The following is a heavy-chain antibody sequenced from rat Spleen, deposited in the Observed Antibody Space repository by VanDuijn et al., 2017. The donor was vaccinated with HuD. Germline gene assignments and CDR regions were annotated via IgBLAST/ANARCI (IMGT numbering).Heavy chain of an antibody. Sequence: EVQLVESGGGLVQPGRSMKLSCAASGFTFSHYDMAWVRQAPKKGLEWVAFISYDGSTTYYRDSVKGRFTISRDNAESTLSLQMDSLRSEDTATYYCARRHYGYTDYFDYWGQGVMVTVSS. CDR1: GFTFSHYD. J-gene: IGHJ2*01. CDR2: ISYDGSTT. D-gene: IGHD1-9*01. CDR3: ARRHYGYTDYFDY. V-gene: IGHV5-7*01.